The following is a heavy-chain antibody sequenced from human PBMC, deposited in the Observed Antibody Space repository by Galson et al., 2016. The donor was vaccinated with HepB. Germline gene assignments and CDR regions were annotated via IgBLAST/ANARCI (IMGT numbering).Heavy chain of an antibody. D-gene: IGHD4-23*01. J-gene: IGHJ3*01. CDR3: VADHGGLDCFDF. V-gene: IGHV3-23*01. Sequence: SLRLSCAASGFTFSAYAMAWARQAPGKGLEWVSGISDSGANTYYADSVRGRFSISRDDSKSTPYLQMTNLRVEDTALYYCVADHGGLDCFDFWGRGTMVTVSS. CDR1: GFTFSAYA. CDR2: ISDSGANT.